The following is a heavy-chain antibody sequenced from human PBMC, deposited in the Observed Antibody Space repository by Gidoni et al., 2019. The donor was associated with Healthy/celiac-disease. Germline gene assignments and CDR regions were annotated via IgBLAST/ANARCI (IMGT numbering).Heavy chain of an antibody. CDR2: IIPIFGTA. J-gene: IGHJ5*02. V-gene: IGHV1-69*01. Sequence: QVQLVQSGAEVKKPGSSVKVSCKASGGTFSSYAISWVRQAPGQGLEWMGGIIPIFGTANYAQKFQGRVTITADESTSTAYMELSSLRSEDTAVYYCARDGGITMVRGLKLAGWFDPWGQGTLVTVSS. D-gene: IGHD3-10*01. CDR3: ARDGGITMVRGLKLAGWFDP. CDR1: GGTFSSYA.